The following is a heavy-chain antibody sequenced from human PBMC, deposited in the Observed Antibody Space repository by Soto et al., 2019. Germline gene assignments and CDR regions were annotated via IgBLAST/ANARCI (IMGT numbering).Heavy chain of an antibody. CDR3: ARDEDILTGYYSGPFDY. Sequence: ASVKVSCKASGYTFTSYYMHWVRQAPGQGLEWMGIINPSGGSTSYAQKFQGRVTMTSDTSTSTVYMELSSLRSEDTAVYYCARDEDILTGYYSGPFDYWGQGTLVTVSS. CDR1: GYTFTSYY. CDR2: INPSGGST. D-gene: IGHD3-9*01. J-gene: IGHJ4*02. V-gene: IGHV1-46*01.